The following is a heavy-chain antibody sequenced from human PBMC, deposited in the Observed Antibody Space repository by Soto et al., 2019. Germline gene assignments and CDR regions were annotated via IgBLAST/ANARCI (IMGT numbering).Heavy chain of an antibody. V-gene: IGHV4-34*01. CDR1: GGSFSGYY. D-gene: IGHD3-10*01. CDR2: INHSGTT. CDR3: ARAYGSGRYSEYYYYVMDF. Sequence: SETLSLTCAVYGGSFSGYYWTWIRQSLGKGLEWIGEINHSGTTNHNPSLMSRVTISVDTSKNQFSLKLSSVTAADTAVYYCARAYGSGRYSEYYYYVMDFLGQGNTVTVS. J-gene: IGHJ6*02.